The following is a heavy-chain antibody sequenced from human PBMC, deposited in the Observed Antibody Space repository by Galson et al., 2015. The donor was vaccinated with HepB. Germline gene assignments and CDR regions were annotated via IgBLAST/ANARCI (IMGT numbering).Heavy chain of an antibody. V-gene: IGHV3-23*01. CDR3: AGIAAHLNYGMDV. CDR1: GFTFSSYA. D-gene: IGHD6-6*01. J-gene: IGHJ6*02. CDR2: MSGSGGST. Sequence: SLRLSCAASGFTFSSYAMSWVRQAPGKGLKWVSVMSGSGGSTYYADSVKGRFTISRDNSKNTLYLQMNSLRAEDTAVYYCAGIAAHLNYGMDVWGQGTTVTVSS.